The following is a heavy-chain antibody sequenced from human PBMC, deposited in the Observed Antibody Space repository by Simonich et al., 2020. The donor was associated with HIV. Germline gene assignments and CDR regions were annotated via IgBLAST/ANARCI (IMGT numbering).Heavy chain of an antibody. CDR2: INHSGGT. J-gene: IGHJ1*01. V-gene: IGHV4-34*01. Sequence: QVQLQQWGAGLLKPSETLSLTCAVYGGSFRGYYWSWIRQPPGKGREWIGEINHSGGTNDNPALKSRGTIAVDTSKNQFSLKLSSVTAADTAVYYCARLTAGGLGEYFQHWGQGTLVTVSS. CDR3: ARLTAGGLGEYFQH. CDR1: GGSFRGYY. D-gene: IGHD6-13*01.